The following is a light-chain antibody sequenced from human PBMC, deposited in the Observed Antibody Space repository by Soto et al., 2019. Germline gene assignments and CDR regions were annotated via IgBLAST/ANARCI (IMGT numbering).Light chain of an antibody. J-gene: IGLJ3*02. CDR3: HSYDSSLSGVV. V-gene: IGLV1-40*01. CDR1: NSNIGAGYD. Sequence: QSVLTQPPSVSGAPGQRVAISCTGSNSNIGAGYDVHWYQQLPGTAPKLLIFANTNRPSGVPDRFSGSKSGTSASLAITGLQADDEADYCCHSYDSSLSGVVFGGGTKVTVL. CDR2: ANT.